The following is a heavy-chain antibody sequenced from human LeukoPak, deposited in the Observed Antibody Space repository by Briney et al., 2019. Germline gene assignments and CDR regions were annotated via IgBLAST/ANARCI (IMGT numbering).Heavy chain of an antibody. V-gene: IGHV1-2*02. CDR2: INPNTGNT. CDR1: GYTFTDYY. CDR3: ARDRVYSSGYLGF. Sequence: ASVKVSCKASGYTFTDYYMHWVRQAPGQGLEWMGRINPNTGNTNYAQNFQGRVTMTRDTSISTAYMELSRLRFDDTAVYYCARDRVYSSGYLGFWGQVTLVTLSS. D-gene: IGHD3-22*01. J-gene: IGHJ4*02.